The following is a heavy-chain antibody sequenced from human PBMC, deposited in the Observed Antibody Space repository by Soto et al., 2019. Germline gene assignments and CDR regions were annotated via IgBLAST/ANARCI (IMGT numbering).Heavy chain of an antibody. V-gene: IGHV3-33*01. Sequence: LRLSCAASGFTFSSNGMHWVRQAPGKGXEWVAVIWCDGSNKYYAGSVKGRFTISRDNSKNTLYMQMISARSEDTPVEYCARDGSDALREFDRLSCPHGMDMWGQETTVTVFS. J-gene: IGHJ6*02. CDR2: IWCDGSNK. CDR3: ARDGSDALREFDRLSCPHGMDM. CDR1: GFTFSSNG. D-gene: IGHD3-9*01.